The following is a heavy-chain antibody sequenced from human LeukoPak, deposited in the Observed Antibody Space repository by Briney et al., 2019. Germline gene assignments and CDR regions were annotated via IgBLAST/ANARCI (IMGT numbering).Heavy chain of an antibody. Sequence: ASVKVSCKASGYTFTGYYMHWVRQAPGQGLEWMGRINPNSGGTNYAQKFQGRVTMTRDTPISTAYMELSRLRSDDTAVYYCARDQLGGYSYVFDYWGQGTLVTVSS. V-gene: IGHV1-2*06. J-gene: IGHJ4*02. CDR2: INPNSGGT. D-gene: IGHD5-18*01. CDR3: ARDQLGGYSYVFDY. CDR1: GYTFTGYY.